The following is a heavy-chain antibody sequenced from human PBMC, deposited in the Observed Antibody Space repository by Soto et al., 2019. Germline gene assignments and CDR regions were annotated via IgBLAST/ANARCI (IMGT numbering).Heavy chain of an antibody. CDR1: GFTFSSYG. J-gene: IGHJ4*02. V-gene: IGHV3-30*18. CDR2: ISYDGSNK. D-gene: IGHD3-3*01. Sequence: QVQLVESGGGVVQPGRSLRPSCAASGFTFSSYGMHWVRQAPGKGLEWVAVISYDGSNKYYADSVKGRFTISRDNSKNTLYLQMNSLRAEDTAVYYCAKDSKIFGVVIALLDWGQGTLVTVSS. CDR3: AKDSKIFGVVIALLD.